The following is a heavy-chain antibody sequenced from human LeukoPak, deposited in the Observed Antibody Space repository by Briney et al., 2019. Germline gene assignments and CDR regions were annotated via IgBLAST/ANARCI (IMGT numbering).Heavy chain of an antibody. J-gene: IGHJ4*02. V-gene: IGHV3-9*01. CDR1: GFTFDDYA. Sequence: GRSLRLSCAASGFTFDDYAMHWVRQAPGKGLEWVSGISWNSGSIGYADSVEGRFTISRDNAKNSLYLQMNSLRAEDTALYYCAKNYYDSSGLDYWGQGTLVTVSS. CDR2: ISWNSGSI. CDR3: AKNYYDSSGLDY. D-gene: IGHD3-22*01.